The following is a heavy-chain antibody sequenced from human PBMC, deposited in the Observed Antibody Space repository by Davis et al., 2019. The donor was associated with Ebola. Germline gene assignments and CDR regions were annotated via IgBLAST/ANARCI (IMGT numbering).Heavy chain of an antibody. V-gene: IGHV1-2*04. CDR3: ARDRGGSYYGYFDY. CDR1: GYTFTGYY. J-gene: IGHJ4*02. D-gene: IGHD1-26*01. CDR2: INPNSGGT. Sequence: ASVKVSCKASGYTFTGYYMHWVRQAPGQGLEWMGWINPNSGGTNYAQKFQGWVTMTRDTSISTAYMELSRLRSDDTAVYYCARDRGGSYYGYFDYWGQGTLVTVSS.